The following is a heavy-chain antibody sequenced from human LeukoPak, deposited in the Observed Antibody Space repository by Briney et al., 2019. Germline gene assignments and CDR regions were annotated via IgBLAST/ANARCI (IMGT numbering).Heavy chain of an antibody. Sequence: PGGSLRLSCAVSGITLSDYWMHWVRQTPGKRLVWVSRINSDGSSTTYADSVKGRFTISRDNAKNSLYLQMNSLRAEDTAVYYCARGSGEVPAATAAFDIWGQGTMVTVSS. D-gene: IGHD2-2*01. CDR1: GITLSDYW. J-gene: IGHJ3*02. V-gene: IGHV3-74*03. CDR2: INSDGSST. CDR3: ARGSGEVPAATAAFDI.